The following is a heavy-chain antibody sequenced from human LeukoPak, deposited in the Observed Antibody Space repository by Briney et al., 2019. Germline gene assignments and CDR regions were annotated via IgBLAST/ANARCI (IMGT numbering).Heavy chain of an antibody. CDR2: INHSGST. D-gene: IGHD5-18*01. CDR1: GGSFSGYY. V-gene: IGHV4-34*01. CDR3: ARLVDTAMVRKEYYFDY. J-gene: IGHJ4*02. Sequence: SETLSLTCAVYGGSFSGYYWSWIRQPPGKGLEWIGEINHSGSTNYNPSLKSRVTISVDTSKNQFSLKLSSVTAADTAVYYCARLVDTAMVRKEYYFDYWGQGTLVTVSS.